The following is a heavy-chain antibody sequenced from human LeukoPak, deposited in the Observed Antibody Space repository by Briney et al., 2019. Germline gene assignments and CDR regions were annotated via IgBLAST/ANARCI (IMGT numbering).Heavy chain of an antibody. Sequence: SETLSLTCAVYGGSFSGYYWSWIRQPPGKGLAWSGEINHSGSTNYNPSLKSRVTISVDTSKNQFSLKLSSVTAADTAVYYCARRDYDFWSGYYFDYWGQGTLVTVSS. CDR3: ARRDYDFWSGYYFDY. CDR1: GGSFSGYY. CDR2: INHSGST. V-gene: IGHV4-34*01. J-gene: IGHJ4*02. D-gene: IGHD3-3*01.